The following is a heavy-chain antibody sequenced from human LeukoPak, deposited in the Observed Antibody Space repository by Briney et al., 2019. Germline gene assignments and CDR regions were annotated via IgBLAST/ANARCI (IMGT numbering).Heavy chain of an antibody. D-gene: IGHD4-17*01. CDR2: IYYSGNT. V-gene: IGHV4-39*01. CDR3: ARHAPIKTTVTTSDAFDN. J-gene: IGHJ3*02. CDR1: GGSTWRTIFY. Sequence: PETLSDTCTVSGGSTWRTIFYWGWIRQPPGKGLEWIGSIYYSGNTYFYPPLKSRVTISVDTSKNQFSLRLSSVTAADTAVYYCARHAPIKTTVTTSDAFDNWGQGTMVTVSS.